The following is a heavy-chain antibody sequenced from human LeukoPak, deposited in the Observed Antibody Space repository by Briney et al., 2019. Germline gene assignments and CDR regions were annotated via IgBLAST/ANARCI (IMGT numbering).Heavy chain of an antibody. CDR2: IYYSGSA. CDR1: GGSISSYY. J-gene: IGHJ5*02. Sequence: SETLSLTCTVSGGSISSYYWSWIRQPPGKGLEWIGYIYYSGSADYNPSLKSRVTISVDTSKNQFSLKLSSVTAADTAVYYCARGSIAAAEGSHWFDPWGQGTLVTVSS. CDR3: ARGSIAAAEGSHWFDP. V-gene: IGHV4-59*01. D-gene: IGHD6-13*01.